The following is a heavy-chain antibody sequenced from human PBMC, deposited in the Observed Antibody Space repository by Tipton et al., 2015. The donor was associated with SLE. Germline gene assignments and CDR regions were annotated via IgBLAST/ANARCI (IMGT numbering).Heavy chain of an antibody. J-gene: IGHJ6*03. V-gene: IGHV4-38-2*02. D-gene: IGHD3-10*01. Sequence: TLSLTCAVSGYSISSGYYWGWIRQPPGKGLEWIGHIYTSGSTNYNPSLKSRVTISVDTSKNQFSLKLSSVTAADTAVYYCARDSSGPYYYYYMDVWGKGTTVTVSS. CDR3: ARDSSGPYYYYYMDV. CDR2: IYTSGST. CDR1: GYSISSGYY.